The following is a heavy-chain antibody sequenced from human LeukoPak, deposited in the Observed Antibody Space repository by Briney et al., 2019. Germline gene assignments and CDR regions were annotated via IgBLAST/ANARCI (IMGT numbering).Heavy chain of an antibody. V-gene: IGHV3-7*01. Sequence: GGSLRLSCAASGFTFSSYWMSWVRQAPGKGLEWVANIKQDGSEKYYVDSVKGRFTISRDNAKNSLYLQMNSLRAEDTAVYYCARVLHSSSWYAFDYWGQGTLVTVSS. CDR1: GFTFSSYW. D-gene: IGHD6-13*01. CDR3: ARVLHSSSWYAFDY. J-gene: IGHJ4*02. CDR2: IKQDGSEK.